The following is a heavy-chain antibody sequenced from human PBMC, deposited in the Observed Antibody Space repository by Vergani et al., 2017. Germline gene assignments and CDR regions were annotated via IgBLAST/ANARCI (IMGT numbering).Heavy chain of an antibody. CDR2: IYYSGST. V-gene: IGHV4-39*01. CDR3: ARSGSSSSVWFDP. J-gene: IGHJ5*02. Sequence: VQLVESGPGLVKPSETLSLTCTVSGGSISSSSYYWGWIRQPPGKGLEWIGSIYYSGSTYYNPSLKSRVTISVDTSKNQFSLKLSSVTAADTAVYYCARSGSSSSVWFDPWGQGTLVTVSS. CDR1: GGSISSSSYY. D-gene: IGHD6-6*01.